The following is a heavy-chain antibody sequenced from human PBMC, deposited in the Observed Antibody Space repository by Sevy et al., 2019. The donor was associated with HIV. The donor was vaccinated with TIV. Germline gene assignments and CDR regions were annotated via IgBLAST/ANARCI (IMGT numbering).Heavy chain of an antibody. Sequence: GGSLRLSCAASGFTFSTFGMHWVRQAPGKGLELVAFIRYDGSSKYFTDSVKGRFTISRDNYKNTVYLQMNSLRVADTAVYYCAKGLGMVQGALLSDDIWGQGTMVTVSS. CDR3: AKGLGMVQGALLSDDI. J-gene: IGHJ3*02. CDR1: GFTFSTFG. D-gene: IGHD3-10*01. V-gene: IGHV3-30*02. CDR2: IRYDGSSK.